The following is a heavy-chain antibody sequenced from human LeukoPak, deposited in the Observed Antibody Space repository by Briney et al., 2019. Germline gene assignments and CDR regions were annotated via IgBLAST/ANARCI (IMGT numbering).Heavy chain of an antibody. CDR1: GFTFSSYA. CDR2: ISGSGGST. CDR3: XXXXAAALYYFDY. J-gene: IGHJ4*02. V-gene: IGHV3-23*01. Sequence: GGSLRLSCAASGFTFSSYAMSWVRQAPGKGLEWVSAISGSGGSTYYADSVKGRFTISRDNSKNTLYLQMNSLRAEDTAVYYXXXXXAAALYYFDYWGQGTLVTVSS. D-gene: IGHD6-13*01.